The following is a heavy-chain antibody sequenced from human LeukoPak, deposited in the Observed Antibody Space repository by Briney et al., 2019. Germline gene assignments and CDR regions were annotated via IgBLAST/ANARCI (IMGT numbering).Heavy chain of an antibody. CDR1: GGSISTNSYY. CDR3: ARRAAPWFGTFDY. D-gene: IGHD3-10*01. J-gene: IGHJ4*02. Sequence: SETLSLTCTVSGGSISTNSYYWGWIRQPPGKGLKWIGSIYYSGSTYYNPSLRSRVTISVNTSKNQFSLKLSSVTATDTAVYYCARRAAPWFGTFDYWGQGTLVTVSS. CDR2: IYYSGST. V-gene: IGHV4-39*01.